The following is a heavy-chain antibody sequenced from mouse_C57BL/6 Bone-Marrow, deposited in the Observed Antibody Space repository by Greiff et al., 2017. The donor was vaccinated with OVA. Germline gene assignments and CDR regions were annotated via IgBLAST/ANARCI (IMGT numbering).Heavy chain of an antibody. Sequence: QVQLQQPGAELVKPGASVKLSCKASGYTFTSYWMHWVKQRPGQGLEWIGMIHPNSGSTNSNEKFKSQSTLTFDKSSSTAYMQLSSLTSEDSAVDFCAPLTTVVATEDYWGQGTTLTVSS. CDR1: GYTFTSYW. CDR3: APLTTVVATEDY. J-gene: IGHJ2*01. D-gene: IGHD1-1*01. CDR2: IHPNSGST. V-gene: IGHV1-64*01.